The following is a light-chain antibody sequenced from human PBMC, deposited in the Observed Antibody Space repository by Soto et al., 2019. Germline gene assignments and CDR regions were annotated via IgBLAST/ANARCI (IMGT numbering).Light chain of an antibody. CDR3: SSYAGSNNVV. V-gene: IGLV2-8*01. Sequence: QSVLTQPPSASWSPGQSVTISCTGTSSDVGGYNYVSWYQQHPGKAPKLMIYEVSKRPSGVPDRFSGSKSGNTASLTVSGLQAEDEAAYYCSSYAGSNNVVFGGGTKLTVL. CDR1: SSDVGGYNY. J-gene: IGLJ2*01. CDR2: EVS.